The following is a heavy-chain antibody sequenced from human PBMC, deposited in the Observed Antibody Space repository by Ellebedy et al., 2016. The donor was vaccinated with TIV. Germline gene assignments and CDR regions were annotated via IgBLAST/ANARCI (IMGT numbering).Heavy chain of an antibody. CDR2: MNQDGSEK. J-gene: IGHJ2*01. Sequence: GGSLRLXCAASGFTFSSYWMSWVRQAPGRGLEWVATMNQDGSEKYYVDSVKGQFTISRDNAKNSLYLQMNSLRVGDSAVYYCARGGSSGYDDNWYFDVWGRGTLVTVSS. CDR3: ARGGSSGYDDNWYFDV. D-gene: IGHD5-12*01. CDR1: GFTFSSYW. V-gene: IGHV3-7*01.